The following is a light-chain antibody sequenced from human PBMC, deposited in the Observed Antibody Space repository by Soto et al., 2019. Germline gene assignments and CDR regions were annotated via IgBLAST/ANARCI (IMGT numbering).Light chain of an antibody. J-gene: IGKJ1*01. CDR3: QQTDSFPRT. CDR1: QSISSY. V-gene: IGKV1-39*01. Sequence: DIQMTQSPSSLSASVGDRVTITCRASQSISSYLNWYQHKPGKAPKLLIYAASSLQTGVPSRFSGSRSGTDFALTISSLQRDDFATYYCQQTDSFPRTFGQGTKVKMK. CDR2: AAS.